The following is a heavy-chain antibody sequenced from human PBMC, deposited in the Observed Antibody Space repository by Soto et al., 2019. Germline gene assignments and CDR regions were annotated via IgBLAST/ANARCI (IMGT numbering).Heavy chain of an antibody. J-gene: IGHJ4*02. D-gene: IGHD2-21*01. CDR3: AAIERWCDSNY. CDR1: GFTFSRYW. CDR2: IKEDGSEI. Sequence: EVQLVGSGGGLVQPGGSLRRYRVASGFTFSRYWMNWVRQAPGKWREWVANIKEDGSEINYVDSVKGQFTMARDNAKESVCLQMSSLCAEDAGVCVGAAIERWCDSNYWGQGLPVAVSS. V-gene: IGHV3-7*01.